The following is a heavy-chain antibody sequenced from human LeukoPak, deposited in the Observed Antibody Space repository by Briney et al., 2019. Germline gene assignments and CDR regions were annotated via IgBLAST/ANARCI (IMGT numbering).Heavy chain of an antibody. D-gene: IGHD5-24*01. Sequence: SETLSLTCAGYNGSFNEYYWSGIRQSPGKGLEWIGEINHGGRTNYNPSLQSRVSISVDASQNQFSLTMTSVTAADTAVYYCGRGMTSWLQFRPLDYWGQGTLVTVSS. CDR2: INHGGRT. J-gene: IGHJ4*02. CDR3: GRGMTSWLQFRPLDY. CDR1: NGSFNEYY. V-gene: IGHV4-34*01.